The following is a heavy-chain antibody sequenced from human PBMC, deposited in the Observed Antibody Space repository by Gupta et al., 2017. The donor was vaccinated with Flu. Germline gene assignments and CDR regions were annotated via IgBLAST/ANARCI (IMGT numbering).Heavy chain of an antibody. D-gene: IGHD6-19*01. Sequence: EVELVESGGGLVQPGGSLRLSCAASGFTFSNYWMSWVRQAPGKGLVWVANIKRDGSEVFYMDSVMGRFTISRDNAKNLLFLQMNSLRAEDTAVYHCSAVAGSTIEANHLWGRGTMVAVSS. J-gene: IGHJ3*01. CDR1: GFTFSNYW. V-gene: IGHV3-7*01. CDR2: IKRDGSEV. CDR3: SAVAGSTIEANHL.